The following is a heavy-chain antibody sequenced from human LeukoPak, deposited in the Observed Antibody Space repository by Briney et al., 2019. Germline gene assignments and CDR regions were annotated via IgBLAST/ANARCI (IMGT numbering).Heavy chain of an antibody. CDR2: ISAYNGNT. D-gene: IGHD1-26*01. CDR1: GYTFTSYG. Sequence: ASVKVSCKASGYTFTSYGISWVRQAPGQGLEWMGWISAYNGNTNFAQKLQGRVTMTTDTSTSTAYMELRSLRSDDTAIYYCARHSAQRGNNDYWGQGILVTVSS. V-gene: IGHV1-18*01. CDR3: ARHSAQRGNNDY. J-gene: IGHJ4*02.